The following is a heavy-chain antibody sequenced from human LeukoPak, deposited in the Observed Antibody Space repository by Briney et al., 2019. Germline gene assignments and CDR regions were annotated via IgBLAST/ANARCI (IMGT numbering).Heavy chain of an antibody. Sequence: GESLKISCNSSGYIYTSYWIGWVRQMPGKGLEWMGIIYPGDSDTRYSPSFQGQVTISADKSISTAYLQWSSLKASDTAMYYCARHGDRIGFDPWGQGTLVTVSS. CDR2: IYPGDSDT. D-gene: IGHD7-27*01. V-gene: IGHV5-51*01. CDR3: ARHGDRIGFDP. CDR1: GYIYTSYW. J-gene: IGHJ5*02.